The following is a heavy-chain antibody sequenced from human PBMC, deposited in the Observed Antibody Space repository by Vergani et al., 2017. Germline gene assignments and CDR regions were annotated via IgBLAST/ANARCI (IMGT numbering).Heavy chain of an antibody. CDR2: INHRGST. CDR1: GGSFSGYY. CDR3: AREVWEVHPYYYYYRDV. Sequence: QVQLQQWGAGLLKPSETLSLTCAVYGGSFSGYYWSWIRQPPGKGLEWIGEINHRGSTNYNPSLKSRVTISVDTSKNQFSLKLSSVTAADTAVYYCAREVWEVHPYYYYYRDVGGKGPRSPSP. D-gene: IGHD1-26*01. V-gene: IGHV4-34*01. J-gene: IGHJ6*03.